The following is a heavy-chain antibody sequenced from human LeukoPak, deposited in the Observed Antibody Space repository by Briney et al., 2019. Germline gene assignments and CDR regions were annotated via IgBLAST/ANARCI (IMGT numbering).Heavy chain of an antibody. V-gene: IGHV3-7*01. CDR2: IKQDGSEK. D-gene: IGHD1-26*01. CDR1: GFTFSSYW. J-gene: IGHJ3*02. Sequence: GGSLRLSCAASGFTFSSYWMSWVRQAPGKGLEWVANIKQDGSEKYYVDSVKGRFTISRDNAKNSLYLQMNSLRAEDTAVYYCARAGGTYYGIAFDIWGQGTMVTVSS. CDR3: ARAGGTYYGIAFDI.